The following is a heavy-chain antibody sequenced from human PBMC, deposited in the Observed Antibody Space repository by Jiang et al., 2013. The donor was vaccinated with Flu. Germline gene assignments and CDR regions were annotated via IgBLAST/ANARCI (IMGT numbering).Heavy chain of an antibody. D-gene: IGHD6-13*01. CDR2: ISSSGSTI. V-gene: IGHV3-48*03. CDR3: ATEKGGSSNY. J-gene: IGHJ4*02. CDR1: GFTFSSYD. Sequence: GLVQPGGSLRLSCAASGFTFSSYDVNWVRQAPGKGLEWVSYISSSGSTIYYADSVKGRFTISRDNAKNSLYLQMNSLRAEDTAIYYCATEKGGSSNYWGQGTLVTVSS.